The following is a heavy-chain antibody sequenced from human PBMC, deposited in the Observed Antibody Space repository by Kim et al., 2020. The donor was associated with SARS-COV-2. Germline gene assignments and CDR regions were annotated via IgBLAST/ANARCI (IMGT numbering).Heavy chain of an antibody. J-gene: IGHJ4*02. CDR1: GYTFTDYG. V-gene: IGHV1-18*01. CDR3: ARDVWSSSSSGPSFDY. D-gene: IGHD6-6*01. CDR2: ISAYNGNT. Sequence: ASVKVSCKASGYTFTDYGISWVRQAPGQGLEWMGWISAYNGNTNYAQKFQGRVTMTTDTSTSTAYMELRSLKSDDAAMYFCARDVWSSSSSGPSFDYWGQGTLVPVSS.